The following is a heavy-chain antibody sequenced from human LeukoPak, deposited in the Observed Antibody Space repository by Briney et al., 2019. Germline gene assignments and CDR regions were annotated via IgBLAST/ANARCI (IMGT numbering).Heavy chain of an antibody. CDR2: IYYSGST. J-gene: IGHJ5*02. V-gene: IGHV4-59*01. Sequence: SETLSLTCTVSGGSISSYCWSWIRQPPGKGLEWIGYIYYSGSTNYNPSLKSRVTISVDTSKNQFSLKLSSVTAADTAVYYCAREGGSGSYYNEEWFDPWGQGTLVTVSS. CDR1: GGSISSYC. D-gene: IGHD3-10*01. CDR3: AREGGSGSYYNEEWFDP.